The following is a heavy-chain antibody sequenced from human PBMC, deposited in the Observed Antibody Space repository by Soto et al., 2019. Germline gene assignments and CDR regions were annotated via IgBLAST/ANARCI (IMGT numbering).Heavy chain of an antibody. D-gene: IGHD2-2*01. CDR2: IYPDECDS. V-gene: IGHV5-51*01. Sequence: GESLKISCKGSGYSFTSYWIGWVRQMPGKGLEWMGIIYPDECDSRYSPSFQGQVTISADKSISTAYLQWSSLKASDTALYYCGRKTHYCSSAKRCFDVWGQGTMVTVSS. J-gene: IGHJ3*01. CDR3: GRKTHYCSSAKRCFDV. CDR1: GYSFTSYW.